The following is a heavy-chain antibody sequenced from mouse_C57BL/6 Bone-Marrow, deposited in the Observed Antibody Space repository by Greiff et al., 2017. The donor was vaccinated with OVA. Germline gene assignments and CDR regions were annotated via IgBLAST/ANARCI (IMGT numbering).Heavy chain of an antibody. CDR2: INPNNGGT. J-gene: IGHJ3*01. V-gene: IGHV1-26*01. CDR1: GYTFTDYY. D-gene: IGHD1-1*01. CDR3: ARLRSLFAY. Sequence: VQLQQSGPELVKPGASVKISCKASGYTFTDYYMNWVKQSHGKSLEWIGDINPNNGGTSYNQKFKGKATLTVDKSSSTAYMELRSLTSEDSAVYYCARLRSLFAYWGQGTLVTVSA.